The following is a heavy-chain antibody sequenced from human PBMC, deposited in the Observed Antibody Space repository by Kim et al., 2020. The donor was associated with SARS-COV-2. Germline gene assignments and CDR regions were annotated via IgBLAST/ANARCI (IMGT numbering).Heavy chain of an antibody. J-gene: IGHJ6*03. CDR2: IYYSGST. Sequence: SETLSLTFTVSGGSIISYYWSWIRQPPRKGLEWIGYIYYSGSTNYNPSLKSRVTISVDTSNNQFSLKLSSVTAADTAGYYCARDRQFPGYSYYMDVWGKGTTGTVSS. CDR3: ARDRQFPGYSYYMDV. D-gene: IGHD3-10*01. CDR1: GGSIISYY. V-gene: IGHV4-59*01.